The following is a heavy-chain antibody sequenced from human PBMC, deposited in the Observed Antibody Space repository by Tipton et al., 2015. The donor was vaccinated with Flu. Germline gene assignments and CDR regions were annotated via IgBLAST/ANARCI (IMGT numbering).Heavy chain of an antibody. Sequence: LRLSCTVSGGSISSYYWNWIRQPPGKGLEWIGNMYYSGDTNIHYIGSTNYNPSLKSRVTLSADTSKNQFSLKVSSVTAADTAVYFCARSRVVAGNFDYWGQGTLVTVSS. D-gene: IGHD2-15*01. V-gene: IGHV4-59*01. CDR1: GGSISSYY. CDR3: ARSRVVAGNFDY. CDR2: MYYSGDTNIHYIGST. J-gene: IGHJ4*02.